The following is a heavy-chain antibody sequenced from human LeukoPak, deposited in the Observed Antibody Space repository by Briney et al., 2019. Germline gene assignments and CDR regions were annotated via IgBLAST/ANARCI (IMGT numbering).Heavy chain of an antibody. V-gene: IGHV3-23*01. CDR1: GLTFSTYW. Sequence: GGSLRLSCAASGLTFSTYWMSWVRQAPGKGLEWVSAISNTGGSTYYADSVKGWFTISRDKSKNTLSLQMNSLRAEDTAVYYCTRDLTTVVTLNWYFDLWGRGTLVTVSS. CDR3: TRDLTTVVTLNWYFDL. D-gene: IGHD4-23*01. CDR2: ISNTGGST. J-gene: IGHJ2*01.